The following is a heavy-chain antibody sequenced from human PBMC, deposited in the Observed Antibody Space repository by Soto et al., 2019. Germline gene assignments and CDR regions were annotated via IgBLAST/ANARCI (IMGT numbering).Heavy chain of an antibody. CDR3: TRAPSYGAFDF. CDR1: GYTFTSYY. Sequence: ASVKVSCKASGYTFTSYYIHWVRQAPGQGLEWMGIINPSGGSTTHAQKFQGRVTMTRDTSTSTVYMELSSLRSEDTAVYYCTRAPSYGAFDFPGPGTMVTGSS. J-gene: IGHJ3*01. CDR2: INPSGGST. D-gene: IGHD4-17*01. V-gene: IGHV1-46*03.